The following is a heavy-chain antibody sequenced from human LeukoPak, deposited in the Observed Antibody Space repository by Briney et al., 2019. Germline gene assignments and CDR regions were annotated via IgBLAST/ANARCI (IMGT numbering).Heavy chain of an antibody. D-gene: IGHD1-26*01. CDR2: VSYSGGA. V-gene: IGHV4-59*01. CDR1: GGSINGFF. CDR3: AKDSGVVGVNTWFDP. J-gene: IGHJ5*02. Sequence: SETLSLTCTVSGGSINGFFWSWIRQSPGKGLEWIGYVSYSGGANYNPSLKSRVTISVDTSKNQFSLMLRFVTAADSAVYYCAKDSGVVGVNTWFDPWGQGTLVTVSS.